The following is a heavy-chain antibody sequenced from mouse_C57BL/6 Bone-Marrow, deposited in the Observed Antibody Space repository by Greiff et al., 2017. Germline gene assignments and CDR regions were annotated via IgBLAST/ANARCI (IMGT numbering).Heavy chain of an antibody. J-gene: IGHJ2*01. Sequence: QVQLKESGAELVRPGASVTLSCKASGYTFTDYEMHWVKQTPVHGLEWIGAIDPETGGTAYNQKFKGKAILTADKSSSTAYMELRSLTSEDSAVYYCTRGGDYDYWGQGTTLTVSS. CDR2: IDPETGGT. CDR3: TRGGDYDY. D-gene: IGHD2-4*01. CDR1: GYTFTDYE. V-gene: IGHV1-15*01.